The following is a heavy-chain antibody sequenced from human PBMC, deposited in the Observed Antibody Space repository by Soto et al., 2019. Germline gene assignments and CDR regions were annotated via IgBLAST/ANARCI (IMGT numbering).Heavy chain of an antibody. J-gene: IGHJ6*02. CDR2: IYHSGST. V-gene: IGHV4-30-2*01. CDR3: ARGGITMVRGVIHYYYGMDV. Sequence: QLQLQESGSGLVKPSQTLSLTCAVSGGSISSGGYSWSWIRQPPGKGLEWIGYIYHSGSTYYNPSLKSRVTISVDRSKNQFSLKLSSVTAADTDVYYCARGGITMVRGVIHYYYGMDVWGQGTTVTVSS. D-gene: IGHD3-10*01. CDR1: GGSISSGGYS.